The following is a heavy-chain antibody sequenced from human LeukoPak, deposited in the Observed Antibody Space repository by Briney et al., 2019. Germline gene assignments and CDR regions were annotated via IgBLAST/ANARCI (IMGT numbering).Heavy chain of an antibody. Sequence: PSETLSLTCTVSGGSISSSSYYWGWIRQPPGKGLEWIGSMYSSGSTYYNPSLKSRVTIFVDTSKNQFSLKLSSVTAADTAVYYCARPPGSQLVYWYFDLWGRGTLVTVSS. CDR3: ARPPGSQLVYWYFDL. CDR2: MYSSGST. D-gene: IGHD6-6*01. J-gene: IGHJ2*01. CDR1: GGSISSSSYY. V-gene: IGHV4-39*01.